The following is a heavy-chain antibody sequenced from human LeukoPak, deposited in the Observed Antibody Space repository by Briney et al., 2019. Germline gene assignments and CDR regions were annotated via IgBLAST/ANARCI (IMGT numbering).Heavy chain of an antibody. V-gene: IGHV3-23*01. CDR1: GFTFSSYA. CDR2: ISGSGGST. D-gene: IGHD3-16*01. Sequence: GGSLRLSCAASGFTFSSYAMSWVRQAPGKGLEWVSAISGSGGSTYYADSVKGRFTIPRDNSKNTLYLQMNSLRAEDTAVYYCASSARGTYFFDYWGQGTLVTVSS. CDR3: ASSARGTYFFDY. J-gene: IGHJ4*02.